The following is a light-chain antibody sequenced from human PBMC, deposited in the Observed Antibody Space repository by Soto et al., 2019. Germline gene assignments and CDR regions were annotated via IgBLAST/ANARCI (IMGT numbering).Light chain of an antibody. CDR1: SSDVGIYNR. J-gene: IGLJ2*01. CDR2: EVS. CDR3: SSYAGSSTVV. V-gene: IGLV2-18*02. Sequence: QSALTQPPSVSGAPGQSVTISCTGTSSDVGIYNRFSWYQHPPGTAPKLMIYEVSNRPSGVPDRFSGSKSGNTAPLTISGLQAKDEADYYCSSYAGSSTVVFGGGTKLTV.